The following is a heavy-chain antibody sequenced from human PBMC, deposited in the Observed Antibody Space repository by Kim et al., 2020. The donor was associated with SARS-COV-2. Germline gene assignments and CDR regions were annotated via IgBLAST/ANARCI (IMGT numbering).Heavy chain of an antibody. CDR3: AKDNERGAFDI. V-gene: IGHV3-33*03. Sequence: GGSLRLSCAASGFTLITYSMHWVRQAPGKGLEWVAVIWYDGSREYYAYSVKGRFTISRDTSKNTLDLQMNSLRAEDTAVYYCAKDNERGAFDIWGHGTMVTVSS. CDR1: GFTLITYS. D-gene: IGHD2-8*01. CDR2: IWYDGSRE. J-gene: IGHJ3*02.